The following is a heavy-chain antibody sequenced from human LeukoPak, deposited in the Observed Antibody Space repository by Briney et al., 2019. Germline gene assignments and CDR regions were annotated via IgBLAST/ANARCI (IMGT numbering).Heavy chain of an antibody. CDR2: INPNSGGT. J-gene: IGHJ3*02. Sequence: ASVKVSCKASGYTFTNYGVTWVRQAPGQGLEWMGWINPNSGGTNYAQKFQGRVTMTRDTSISTAYMELSRLRSDDTAVYYCARVLYSVDAFDIWGQGTMVTVSS. D-gene: IGHD2-15*01. CDR3: ARVLYSVDAFDI. V-gene: IGHV1-2*02. CDR1: GYTFTNYG.